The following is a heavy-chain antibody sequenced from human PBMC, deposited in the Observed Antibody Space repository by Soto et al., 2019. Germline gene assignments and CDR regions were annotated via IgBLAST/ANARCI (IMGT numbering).Heavy chain of an antibody. J-gene: IGHJ5*02. CDR1: GGSISSSSYY. Sequence: SETLSLTCTVSGGSISSSSYYWGWLRQPPGKGLEWIGSIYYSGSTNYNPSLKSRVTISVDTSKNQFSLKLSSVTAADTAVYYCARGVVKRSRGVIWTKGWFDPWGQGTLVTVSS. D-gene: IGHD3-10*01. CDR2: IYYSGST. V-gene: IGHV4-39*07. CDR3: ARGVVKRSRGVIWTKGWFDP.